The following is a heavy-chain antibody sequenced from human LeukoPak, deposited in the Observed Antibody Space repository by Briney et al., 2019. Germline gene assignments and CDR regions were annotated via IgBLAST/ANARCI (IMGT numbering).Heavy chain of an antibody. CDR2: IKPDGSEK. J-gene: IGHJ4*02. V-gene: IGHV3-7*01. Sequence: QTGGSLRLSCAASGFTFSNYWMSWVRLAPGKGLEWVANIKPDGSEKYYVDSVKGRLTISKDDAKNSLYLQIHSLRADDTAVYYCVRDRFGYSDYWGQGTLVTVSS. CDR3: VRDRFGYSDY. CDR1: GFTFSNYW. D-gene: IGHD3-22*01.